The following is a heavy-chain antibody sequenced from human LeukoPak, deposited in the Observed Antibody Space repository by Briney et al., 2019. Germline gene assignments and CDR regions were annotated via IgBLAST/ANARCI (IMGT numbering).Heavy chain of an antibody. CDR2: ISGSGGST. CDR1: GFTFSSYA. V-gene: IGHV3-23*01. Sequence: GGSLRLSCAASGFTFSSYAMSWVRQAPGKGLEWVSAISGSGGSTYYADSVKGRFTISRDNSKNTLSLQMNSLRAEDTAVYYCAKVVVAAAGTGRGFDYWGQGTLVTVSS. J-gene: IGHJ4*02. CDR3: AKVVVAAAGTGRGFDY. D-gene: IGHD6-13*01.